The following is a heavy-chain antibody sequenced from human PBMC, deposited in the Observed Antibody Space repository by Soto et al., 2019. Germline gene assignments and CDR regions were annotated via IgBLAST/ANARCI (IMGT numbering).Heavy chain of an antibody. J-gene: IGHJ4*02. CDR2: ISGSGGST. CDR1: GFTFSSYA. V-gene: IGHV3-23*01. Sequence: GGSLRLSCAASGFTFSSYAMSWVRQAPGKGLEWVSAISGSGGSTYYADSVKGRFTISRDNSKNTLYLQMNSLRAEDTAVYYCAKARSLGRYSSSSGGFDYWGQGTLVTVSS. D-gene: IGHD6-6*01. CDR3: AKARSLGRYSSSSGGFDY.